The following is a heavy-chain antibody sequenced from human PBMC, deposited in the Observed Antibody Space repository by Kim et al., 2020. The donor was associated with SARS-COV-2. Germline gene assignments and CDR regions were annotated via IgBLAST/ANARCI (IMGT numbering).Heavy chain of an antibody. Sequence: KSRVTISVDTSKNQFSLKLSSVTAADTAVYYCARVPGYSWGDYYYYGMDVWGQGTTVTVSS. J-gene: IGHJ6*02. V-gene: IGHV4-59*01. D-gene: IGHD5-18*01. CDR3: ARVPGYSWGDYYYYGMDV.